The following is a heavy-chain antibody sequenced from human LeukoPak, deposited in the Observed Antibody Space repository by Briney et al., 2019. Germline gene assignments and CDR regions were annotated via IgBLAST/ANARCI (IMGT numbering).Heavy chain of an antibody. Sequence: GGSLRLSCAVSGITLSNYGMSWVRQAPGKGLEWVAGISGSGGTTNYADSVKGRFTISRDNPKNTLFLHMNSLRAEDTAVYFCANRRVVIRVILVGFHKEAYYFDSWGQGALVTVSS. CDR3: ANRRVVIRVILVGFHKEAYYFDS. J-gene: IGHJ4*02. D-gene: IGHD3-22*01. CDR2: ISGSGGTT. CDR1: GITLSNYG. V-gene: IGHV3-23*01.